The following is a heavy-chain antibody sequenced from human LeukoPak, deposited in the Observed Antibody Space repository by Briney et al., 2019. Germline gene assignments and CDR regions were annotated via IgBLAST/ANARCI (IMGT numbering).Heavy chain of an antibody. Sequence: ASVKVSCKVSGYTFTELSMHWVRQAPGKGLEWMGGFDPEDGETIYAQKFQGRVTMTEDTSTDTAYMELSSLRSEDTAVYYCATGRYQLLYDWFDPWGQGTLVTVSS. CDR2: FDPEDGET. CDR3: ATGRYQLLYDWFDP. J-gene: IGHJ5*02. V-gene: IGHV1-24*01. D-gene: IGHD2-2*02. CDR1: GYTFTELS.